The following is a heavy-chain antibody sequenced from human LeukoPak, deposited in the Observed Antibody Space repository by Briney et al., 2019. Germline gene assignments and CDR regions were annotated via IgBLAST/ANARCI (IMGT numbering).Heavy chain of an antibody. D-gene: IGHD3-22*01. CDR1: GFTFSSYA. CDR2: ISYDGSNK. J-gene: IGHJ4*02. CDR3: ATYYYDSSGYRNFDY. V-gene: IGHV3-30-3*01. Sequence: GRSLRLSCAASGFTFSSYAMHWVRQAPGKGPEWVAVISYDGSNKYYADSVKGRFTISRDNSKNTLYLQMNSLRAEDTAVYYCATYYYDSSGYRNFDYWGQGTLVTVSS.